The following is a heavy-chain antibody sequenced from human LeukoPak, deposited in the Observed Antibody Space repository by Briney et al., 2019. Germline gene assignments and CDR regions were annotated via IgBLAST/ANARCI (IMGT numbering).Heavy chain of an antibody. Sequence: PSETLSLTCTVSGGSISSFYWSWIRQPAGKGLEWIGRIHTIGSTNYNPSLQSRVSMSVDTSKNQVSLKLSSVSAADTAVYYCARDTGWVVISTWGQGTLVTATS. V-gene: IGHV4-4*07. CDR1: GGSISSFY. CDR3: ARDTGWVVIST. J-gene: IGHJ5*02. CDR2: IHTIGST. D-gene: IGHD3-10*01.